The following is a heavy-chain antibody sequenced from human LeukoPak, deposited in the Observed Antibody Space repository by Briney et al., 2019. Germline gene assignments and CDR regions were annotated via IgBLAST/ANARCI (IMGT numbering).Heavy chain of an antibody. Sequence: GGSLRLSCAASGFTFSSYAMSWVRQAPGKGLEWVAVIWYDGSNKYYADSVKGRFTISRDNSKNTLYLQMNSPRAEDTAVYYCARHDSSGYYYFDYWGQGTLVTVSS. CDR1: GFTFSSYA. CDR2: IWYDGSNK. J-gene: IGHJ4*02. CDR3: ARHDSSGYYYFDY. V-gene: IGHV3-33*08. D-gene: IGHD3-22*01.